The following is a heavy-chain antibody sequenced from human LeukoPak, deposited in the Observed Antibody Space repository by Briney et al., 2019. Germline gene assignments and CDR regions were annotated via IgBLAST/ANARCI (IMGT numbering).Heavy chain of an antibody. CDR3: ARDRGYCSSTSCYYYYYYGMDV. CDR1: GGTFSSYT. V-gene: IGHV1-69*04. CDR2: IIPILGIA. D-gene: IGHD2-2*01. Sequence: SVKVSSKASGGTFSSYTISWVRQAPGQGLEWMGRIIPILGIANYAQKFQGRATITADKSTSTAYMELSSLRSEDTAVYYCARDRGYCSSTSCYYYYYYGMDVWGQGTTVTVSS. J-gene: IGHJ6*02.